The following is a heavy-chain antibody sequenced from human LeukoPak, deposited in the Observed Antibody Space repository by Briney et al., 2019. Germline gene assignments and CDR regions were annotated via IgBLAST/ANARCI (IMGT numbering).Heavy chain of an antibody. V-gene: IGHV1-46*01. Sequence: ASVEVSCKASGYTFTSYYMHWLRQAPGQGLEWMGIINPSGGSTSYAQKFQGRVTMTRDTSTSTVYMELSSLRSEDTAVYYCARVIAVAGGGFDYWGQGTLVTVSS. J-gene: IGHJ4*02. CDR2: INPSGGST. D-gene: IGHD6-19*01. CDR1: GYTFTSYY. CDR3: ARVIAVAGGGFDY.